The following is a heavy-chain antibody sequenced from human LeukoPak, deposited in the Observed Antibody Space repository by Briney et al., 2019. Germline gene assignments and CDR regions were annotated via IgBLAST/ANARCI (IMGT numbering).Heavy chain of an antibody. CDR2: IYYSGST. Sequence: SETLSLTCTVSGGSISSYYWSWIRQPPGNRLEWIGYIYYSGSTNYNPSLKSRVTISVDTSKNQFSLKLSSVTAADTAVYYCARDRLLMGYGSGSRYFDYWGQGTLVTVSS. J-gene: IGHJ4*02. CDR1: GGSISSYY. D-gene: IGHD3-10*01. V-gene: IGHV4-59*01. CDR3: ARDRLLMGYGSGSRYFDY.